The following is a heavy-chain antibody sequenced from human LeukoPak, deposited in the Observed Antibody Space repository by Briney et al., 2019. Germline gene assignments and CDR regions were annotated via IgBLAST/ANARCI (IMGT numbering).Heavy chain of an antibody. D-gene: IGHD3-16*01. CDR1: GGSISNYY. CDR3: ARVGGSNFYFYGMDV. J-gene: IGHJ6*02. CDR2: IYYSGST. Sequence: SETLSLTCSISGGSISNYYWSWIRQPPGKGLEWIGYIYYSGSTNYNPSLKSRVTISVDTSRTQFSLKLSSVTAADTAVYYCARVGGSNFYFYGMDVWGQGTTVTVPS. V-gene: IGHV4-59*01.